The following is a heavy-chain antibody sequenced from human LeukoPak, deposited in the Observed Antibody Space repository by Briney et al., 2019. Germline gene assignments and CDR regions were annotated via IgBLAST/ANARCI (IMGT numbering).Heavy chain of an antibody. J-gene: IGHJ6*03. CDR3: ARGLMDLSFYYYYMDV. CDR2: INPNSGGT. D-gene: IGHD2-8*01. V-gene: IGHV1-2*02. Sequence: ASVKVSCKASGYTFTGYYMHWVRQAPGQGLEWMGWINPNSGGTNYAQKFQGRVTMTRDTSISTAYMELSSLRSEDTAVYFCARGLMDLSFYYYYMDVWGKGTTVTISS. CDR1: GYTFTGYY.